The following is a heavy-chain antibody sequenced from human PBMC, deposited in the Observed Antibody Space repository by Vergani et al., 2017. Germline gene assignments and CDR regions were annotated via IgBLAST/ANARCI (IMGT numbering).Heavy chain of an antibody. CDR3: ARGRYMTTVTRFDY. V-gene: IGHV4-38-2*02. Sequence: QVQLQESGPGLVKPSETLSLTRTVSSYSISSGYYWGWIRQPPGKGLEWIGSIYHSGSTHYNPSLKSRVTISVDTSKNQFSLKLSSVTAADTAVYYCARGRYMTTVTRFDYWGQGTLVTVSS. J-gene: IGHJ4*02. D-gene: IGHD4-17*01. CDR1: SYSISSGYY. CDR2: IYHSGST.